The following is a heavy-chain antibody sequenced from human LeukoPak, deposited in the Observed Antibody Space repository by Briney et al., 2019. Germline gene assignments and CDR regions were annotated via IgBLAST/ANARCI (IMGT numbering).Heavy chain of an antibody. CDR3: VKDLYKGDSASWYFFHY. J-gene: IGHJ4*02. Sequence: GGSLRLSCSASGFIISDYAMHWVRQAPGRGLEYVSGISANGGSTYHADSVKGRFTISRDTSKNTLYLQMSSLRAEDTAMYYCVKDLYKGDSASWYFFHYWGQGTLVTVSS. D-gene: IGHD6-13*01. CDR2: ISANGGST. CDR1: GFIISDYA. V-gene: IGHV3-64D*06.